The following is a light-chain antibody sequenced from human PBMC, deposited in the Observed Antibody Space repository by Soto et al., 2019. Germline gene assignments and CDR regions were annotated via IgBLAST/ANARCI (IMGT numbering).Light chain of an antibody. Sequence: EIVLTQSPATLSLSPGERATLSCRASQSVSSYLAWYQQKPGQAPRLLIYDASNRATGIPARFSGSGSGTDFPLTISSLEPEDFAVYYCQQRSNWPPVFGPGTKVDI. J-gene: IGKJ3*01. CDR2: DAS. V-gene: IGKV3-11*01. CDR1: QSVSSY. CDR3: QQRSNWPPV.